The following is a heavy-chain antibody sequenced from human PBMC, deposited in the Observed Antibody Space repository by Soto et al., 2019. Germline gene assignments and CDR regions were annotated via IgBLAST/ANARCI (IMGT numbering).Heavy chain of an antibody. CDR3: ARGPGGPDGPGDY. J-gene: IGHJ4*02. CDR1: GYTFTNYA. V-gene: IGHV1-3*01. Sequence: QVQLVQSGAEVKKPGASVKVSCKASGYTFTNYAMHWVRQAPGQRLEWMGWINAGNGNTKYSQKFQGRVTITRHTSARTAYLDLSSLRSEDTAVYYCARGPGGPDGPGDYWGQGTLVTVSS. CDR2: INAGNGNT. D-gene: IGHD2-15*01.